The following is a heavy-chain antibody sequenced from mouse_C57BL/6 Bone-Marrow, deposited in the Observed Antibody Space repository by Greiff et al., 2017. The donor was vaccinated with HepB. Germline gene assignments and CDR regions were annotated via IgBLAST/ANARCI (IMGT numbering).Heavy chain of an antibody. CDR2: IDPETGGT. D-gene: IGHD1-2*01. V-gene: IGHV1-15*01. CDR3: TRGLLRLMDY. Sequence: VQLKQSGAELVRPGASVTLSCKASGYTFTDYEMHWVKQTPVHGLEWIGAIDPETGGTAYNQKFKGKAILTADKSSSTAYMELRSLTSEDSAVYYCTRGLLRLMDYWGQGTSVTVSS. CDR1: GYTFTDYE. J-gene: IGHJ4*01.